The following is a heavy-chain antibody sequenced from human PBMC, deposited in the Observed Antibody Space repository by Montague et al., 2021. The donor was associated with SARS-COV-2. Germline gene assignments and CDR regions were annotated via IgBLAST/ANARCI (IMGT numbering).Heavy chain of an antibody. CDR2: IYYSGST. CDR3: ARAPVARIAIFGVVTSFDY. CDR1: GGSISSYY. J-gene: IGHJ4*02. D-gene: IGHD3-3*01. V-gene: IGHV4-59*01. Sequence: SETLSLTSTVSGGSISSYYWSWIRQPPGKGLEWIGYIYYSGSTNYNPSLKSRVTISVDTSKNQFSLKLSSVTAADTAVYYCARAPVARIAIFGVVTSFDYWGQGTLVTVSS.